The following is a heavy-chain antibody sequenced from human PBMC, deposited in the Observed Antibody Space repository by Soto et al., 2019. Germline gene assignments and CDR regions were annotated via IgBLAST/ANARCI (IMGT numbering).Heavy chain of an antibody. CDR3: AKSYGEAEYFQH. V-gene: IGHV3-7*01. CDR2: IKQDGSEK. Sequence: GGSLRLSCAASGFTFSSYWMSWVRQAPGKGLEWVANIKQDGSEKYYVDSVKGRLTISRDNAKNSLYLQMNSLRAEDTAVYYCAKSYGEAEYFQHWGQGTLVTVSS. CDR1: GFTFSSYW. J-gene: IGHJ1*01. D-gene: IGHD4-17*01.